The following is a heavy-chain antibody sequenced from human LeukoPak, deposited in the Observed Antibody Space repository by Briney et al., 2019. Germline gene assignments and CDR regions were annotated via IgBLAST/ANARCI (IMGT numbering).Heavy chain of an antibody. CDR3: ARDPPDNWNFEYNWFDP. CDR2: IHWNGGST. J-gene: IGHJ5*02. CDR1: GFTLDDYG. D-gene: IGHD1-1*01. V-gene: IGHV3-20*04. Sequence: RESLRLSCVASGFTLDDYGINWVRPGPGKGLEWVSGIHWNGGSTSYADSVKGRFTISRDNTKNSLFLQMNSLRAEDTALYYCARDPPDNWNFEYNWFDPWGQGTLVTVSS.